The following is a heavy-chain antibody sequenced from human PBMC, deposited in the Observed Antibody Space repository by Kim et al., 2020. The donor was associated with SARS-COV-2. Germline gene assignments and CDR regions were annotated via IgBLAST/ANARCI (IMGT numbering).Heavy chain of an antibody. J-gene: IGHJ3*02. Sequence: VKGRFTIYRDNSKNTLYLQMNSLRAEDTAVYYCARAIPMIVVVPSDAFDIWGQGTMVTVSS. CDR3: ARAIPMIVVVPSDAFDI. D-gene: IGHD3-22*01. V-gene: IGHV3-30*01.